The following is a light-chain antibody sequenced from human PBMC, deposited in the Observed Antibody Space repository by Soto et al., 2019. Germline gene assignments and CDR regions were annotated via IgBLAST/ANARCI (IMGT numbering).Light chain of an antibody. CDR1: NSDVGGFNY. V-gene: IGLV2-14*01. CDR2: EVS. J-gene: IGLJ1*01. CDR3: TSYESPSTVYV. Sequence: QSALTQPASVSGSPGQSITISCTGTNSDVGGFNYVSWYQHHPGKAPKLIIYEVSNRPSGVSSRFSGSKSDNTASLTISGLQAEDEADYYCTSYESPSTVYVFGTGTKLTVL.